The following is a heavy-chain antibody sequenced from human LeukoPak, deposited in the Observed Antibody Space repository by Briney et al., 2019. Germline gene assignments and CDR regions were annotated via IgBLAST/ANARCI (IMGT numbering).Heavy chain of an antibody. Sequence: PGGSLRLSCAASGFTFSSYWMSWVRQAPGKGLEWVANIKQDGSEKYYVDSVKGRFTISRDNAKNSLYLQMDSLRLEDTAVYYCAKGRHISATDVDYWGQGTLVTISS. CDR2: IKQDGSEK. D-gene: IGHD2-21*01. CDR1: GFTFSSYW. V-gene: IGHV3-7*03. CDR3: AKGRHISATDVDY. J-gene: IGHJ4*02.